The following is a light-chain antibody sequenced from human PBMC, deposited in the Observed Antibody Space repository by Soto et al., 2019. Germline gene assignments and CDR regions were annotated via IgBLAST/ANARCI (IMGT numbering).Light chain of an antibody. V-gene: IGKV3-20*01. CDR1: QSVRRDY. Sequence: EIVLTQSPGTLSLSPGETATLSCRASQSVRRDYLAWLQQKPGQAPRVLIYGASSRAAGIPDRFSGCGSGTAFTLTISRLEAEDSAVYYCQQYGAAPRTFGQGTKVEIK. CDR3: QQYGAAPRT. J-gene: IGKJ1*01. CDR2: GAS.